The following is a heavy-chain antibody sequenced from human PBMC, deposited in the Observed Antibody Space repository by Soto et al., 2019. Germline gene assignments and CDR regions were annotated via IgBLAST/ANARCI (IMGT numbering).Heavy chain of an antibody. CDR3: ARDRYSYYDFWSGSLPYYYYGMDV. D-gene: IGHD3-3*01. CDR1: RFTFRNYW. V-gene: IGHV3-7*01. Sequence: GGSLRLSCAASRFTFRNYWMSWVRQAPGKGLEWVATIKEDGSENYYEDSVKGRFTISRDNAKNSLYLQMNSLRAEDTAVYYCARDRYSYYDFWSGSLPYYYYGMDVWGQGTTVTVS. CDR2: IKEDGSEN. J-gene: IGHJ6*02.